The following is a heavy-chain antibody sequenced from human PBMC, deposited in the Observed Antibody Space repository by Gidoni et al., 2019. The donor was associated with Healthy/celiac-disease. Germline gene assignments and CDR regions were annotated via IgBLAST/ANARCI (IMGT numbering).Heavy chain of an antibody. V-gene: IGHV4-39*01. CDR1: GGSISSSSYY. J-gene: IGHJ4*02. D-gene: IGHD3-9*01. CDR3: AGIFTDYFDY. Sequence: QLQLQESGPGLVKPSETLSLPCTVSGGSISSSSYYWGWIRQPPGKGQEWTGRIYYRGSTYYNPSLKSRVTISVDTSKNQFSLKLSSVTAADTAVYYCAGIFTDYFDYWGQGTLVTVSS. CDR2: IYYRGST.